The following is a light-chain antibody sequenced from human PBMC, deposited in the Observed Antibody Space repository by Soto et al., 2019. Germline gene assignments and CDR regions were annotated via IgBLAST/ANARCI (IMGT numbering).Light chain of an antibody. J-gene: IGKJ1*01. CDR2: AAS. CDR1: QGIIDY. V-gene: IGKV1-27*01. CDR3: QKYDTAPQT. Sequence: DIQMTQSPSSLSASVGDRVTITCRASQGIIDYLAWYQQKPGKAPELLIYAASTLQSGVPSRFSGSGSGTDFTLTISSLQPEDVATYYCQKYDTAPQTFVPGTRVDIK.